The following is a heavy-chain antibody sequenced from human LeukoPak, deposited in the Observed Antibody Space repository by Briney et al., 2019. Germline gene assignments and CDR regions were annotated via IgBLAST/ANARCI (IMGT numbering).Heavy chain of an antibody. CDR2: INPNSGGT. Sequence: ASVKVSCKASGYTFTGYYMHWVRQAPGQGLEWMGWINPNSGGTNYAQKFQGRVTMTRDTSISTAYMELSRLRSDDTAVYYCARDQEWAAGFGWYFDLWGRGTLVTVSS. D-gene: IGHD3-16*01. J-gene: IGHJ2*01. V-gene: IGHV1-2*02. CDR1: GYTFTGYY. CDR3: ARDQEWAAGFGWYFDL.